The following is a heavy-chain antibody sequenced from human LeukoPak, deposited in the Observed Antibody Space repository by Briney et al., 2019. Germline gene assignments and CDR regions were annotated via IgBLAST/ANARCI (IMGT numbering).Heavy chain of an antibody. Sequence: GGSLRLSCAASGFTFSSCSMNWVREAPGKGLEWVSSISSSSSYIYYADSVKGRFAISRDNAKNSLYLQMNSLRAEDTAVYYCARKPYSSSWHPLGYFDYWGQGTLVTVSS. CDR1: GFTFSSCS. V-gene: IGHV3-21*01. J-gene: IGHJ4*02. CDR3: ARKPYSSSWHPLGYFDY. D-gene: IGHD6-13*01. CDR2: ISSSSSYI.